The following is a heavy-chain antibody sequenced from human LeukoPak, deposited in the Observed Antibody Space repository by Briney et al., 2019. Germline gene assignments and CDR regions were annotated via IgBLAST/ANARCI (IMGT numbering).Heavy chain of an antibody. CDR1: GFTFSSYA. CDR2: ISGSGGST. Sequence: GGSLRLSCEASGFTFSSYAMRWVRQAPGKGLEWVSAISGSGGSTYYADSVKGRFTISRDNSKNTLYLQMNSLRAEDTAVYYCAKGKVYNWNDYWGQGTLVTVSS. J-gene: IGHJ4*02. V-gene: IGHV3-23*01. CDR3: AKGKVYNWNDY. D-gene: IGHD1-20*01.